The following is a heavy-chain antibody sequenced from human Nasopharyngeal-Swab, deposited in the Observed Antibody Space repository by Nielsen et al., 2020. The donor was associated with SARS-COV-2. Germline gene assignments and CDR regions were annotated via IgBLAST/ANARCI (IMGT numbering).Heavy chain of an antibody. J-gene: IGHJ5*02. D-gene: IGHD6-13*01. CDR3: AREPIAAAGTGWFDP. CDR2: IKQDGSEK. V-gene: IGHV3-7*01. CDR1: GFTFSSCW. Sequence: GGSLRLSCAASGFTFSSCWMSWVRQAPGKGLEWVANIKQDGSEKYYVDSVKGRFTISRDNAKNSLYLQMNSLRAEDTAAYYCAREPIAAAGTGWFDPWGQGTLVTVSS.